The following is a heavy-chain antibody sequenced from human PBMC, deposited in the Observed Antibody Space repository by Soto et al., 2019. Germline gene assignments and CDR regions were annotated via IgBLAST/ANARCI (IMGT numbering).Heavy chain of an antibody. CDR1: GFTFSSNW. J-gene: IGHJ4*02. V-gene: IGHV3-74*01. CDR2: IDNDGSSR. Sequence: EVQLVESGGGLVQPGGSLRLSCAASGFTFSSNWMHWVRQGPGKGLVWVSRIDNDGSSRDYADSVKGRFTISRDNAKNTLYLEMSSLSAEDTAVYYCATGSGWYSPDYWGQGTLVIVSS. CDR3: ATGSGWYSPDY. D-gene: IGHD6-19*01.